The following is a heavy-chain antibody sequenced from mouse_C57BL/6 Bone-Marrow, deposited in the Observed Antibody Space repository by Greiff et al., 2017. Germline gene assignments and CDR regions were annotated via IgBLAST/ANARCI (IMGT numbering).Heavy chain of an antibody. D-gene: IGHD1-1*01. J-gene: IGHJ4*01. CDR3: ARTYYYGSSYSYYAMDY. CDR1: GFNIKNTY. V-gene: IGHV14-3*01. Sequence: EVQLQQSVAELVRPGASVKLSCTASGFNIKNTYMHWVKQRPEQGLEWIGRIDPANGNTKYAPKFQGKATITADTSSNTAYLQLSSLTSEDTAIYYCARTYYYGSSYSYYAMDYWGQGTSVTVSS. CDR2: IDPANGNT.